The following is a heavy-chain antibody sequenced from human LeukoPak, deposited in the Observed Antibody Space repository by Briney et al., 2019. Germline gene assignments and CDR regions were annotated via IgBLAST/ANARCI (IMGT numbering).Heavy chain of an antibody. J-gene: IGHJ5*02. Sequence: SETLSLTCTVSGGSISSYYWSWIRQPPGKGLEWIGYIYYSGSTNYNPSLKSRVTISVATSKNQFSLKLSSVTAADTAVYYCARDLGTGGYNWFDPWGQGTLVTVSS. CDR3: ARDLGTGGYNWFDP. V-gene: IGHV4-59*01. CDR2: IYYSGST. D-gene: IGHD3-10*01. CDR1: GGSISSYY.